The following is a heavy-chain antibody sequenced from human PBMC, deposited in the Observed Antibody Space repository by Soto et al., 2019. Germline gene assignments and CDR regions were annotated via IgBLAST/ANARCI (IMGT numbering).Heavy chain of an antibody. V-gene: IGHV1-8*01. J-gene: IGHJ4*02. CDR2: MNPNSGNT. CDR1: GYTFTSYD. CDR3: ATRLDILTGFDY. D-gene: IGHD3-9*01. Sequence: QVQLVQSGTEVKKPGASVKVSCKASGYTFTSYDINWVRQATGQGLEWMGWMNPNSGNTGYAQKFQGGVTMTRNTSISTAYMELSSLRSEDTAVYYCATRLDILTGFDYWGQGTLVTVS.